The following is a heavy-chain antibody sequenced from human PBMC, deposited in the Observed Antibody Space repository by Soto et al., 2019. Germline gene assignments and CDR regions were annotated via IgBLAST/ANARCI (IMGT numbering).Heavy chain of an antibody. CDR3: ARGECSSNYCFTRWALDI. Sequence: QVQLQQWDAGLLKPSETLSLTCAVYGGSFSGYYWTWIRQTPGKGLEWIGEINDSGSTNYKPSLKSRVTISANTSKKQFSLNVASVTGADTAVYYCARGECSSNYCFTRWALDIWGQGTVVTVSS. CDR1: GGSFSGYY. J-gene: IGHJ3*02. V-gene: IGHV4-34*01. D-gene: IGHD2-2*01. CDR2: INDSGST.